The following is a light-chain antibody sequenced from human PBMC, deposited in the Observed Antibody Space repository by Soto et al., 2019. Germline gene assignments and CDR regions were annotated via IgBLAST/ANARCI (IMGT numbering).Light chain of an antibody. V-gene: IGKV1-9*01. CDR1: QDISSY. CDR3: QQFNSYPYT. J-gene: IGKJ2*01. CDR2: AAS. Sequence: DIQLTQSPSFLSASVGDRVTITCRASQDISSYLAWYEQKPGKAPKFLIYAASTLQSGVPSRFSDSGSGTEFTLTISSLQPEDFATYYCQQFNSYPYTFGQGTKLEIK.